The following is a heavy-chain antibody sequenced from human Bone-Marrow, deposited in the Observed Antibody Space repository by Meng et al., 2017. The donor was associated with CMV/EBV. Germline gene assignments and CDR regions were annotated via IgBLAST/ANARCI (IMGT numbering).Heavy chain of an antibody. CDR1: GFTFDDYG. Sequence: GESLKISCAASGFTFDDYGMSWVRQAPGKGLEWVAVISYDGSNKYYADSVKGRFTISRDNSKNTLYLQMNSLRAEDTAVYYCARDLSPGYDEENWFDPWGQGTLVTVSS. CDR2: ISYDGSNK. D-gene: IGHD1-1*01. J-gene: IGHJ5*02. V-gene: IGHV3-30*03. CDR3: ARDLSPGYDEENWFDP.